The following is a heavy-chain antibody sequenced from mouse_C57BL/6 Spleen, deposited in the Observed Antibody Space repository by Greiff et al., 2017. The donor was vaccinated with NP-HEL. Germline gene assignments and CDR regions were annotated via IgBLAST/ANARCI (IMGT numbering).Heavy chain of an antibody. V-gene: IGHV1-76*01. Sequence: VKLMESGAELVRPGASVKLSCKASGYTFTDYYINWVKQRPGQGLEWIARIYPGSGNTYYTEKFKGKATLTAEKSSSTAYMQLSSLTSEDSAVYFCATYEDCDYRGQGTTLTVSS. CDR3: ATYEDCDY. D-gene: IGHD2-3*01. CDR2: IYPGSGNT. CDR1: GYTFTDYY. J-gene: IGHJ2*01.